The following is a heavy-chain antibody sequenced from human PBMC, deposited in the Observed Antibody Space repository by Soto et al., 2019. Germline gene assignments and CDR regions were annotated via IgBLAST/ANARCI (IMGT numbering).Heavy chain of an antibody. Sequence: QVQLVESGGGVVQPGRSLRLACAASGFTFRSYGIHWVRQAPGKGLEWVAVISYDGHNTFYADSVKGRFIVSRDNSKNTLYLQMNSLTAEDTAVYYCAKDRTFSDSWPSGPFDYWGQGTLVTVSS. CDR1: GFTFRSYG. CDR2: ISYDGHNT. D-gene: IGHD6-13*01. CDR3: AKDRTFSDSWPSGPFDY. V-gene: IGHV3-30*18. J-gene: IGHJ4*02.